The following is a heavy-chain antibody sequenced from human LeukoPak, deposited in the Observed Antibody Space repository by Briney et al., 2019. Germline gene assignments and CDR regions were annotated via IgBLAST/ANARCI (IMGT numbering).Heavy chain of an antibody. CDR1: GGSISSGTYS. D-gene: IGHD3-10*01. CDR2: IYTSGST. J-gene: IGHJ4*02. Sequence: PSETLSLTCAVSGGSISSGTYSWTWIRQPAGKGLEWIGRIYTSGSTNYNPSLKSRVTISVDTSKNQFSLKLSSVTAADTAVYYCVSSLIYGSGSYVNWGQGTLVTVSS. V-gene: IGHV4-61*02. CDR3: VSSLIYGSGSYVN.